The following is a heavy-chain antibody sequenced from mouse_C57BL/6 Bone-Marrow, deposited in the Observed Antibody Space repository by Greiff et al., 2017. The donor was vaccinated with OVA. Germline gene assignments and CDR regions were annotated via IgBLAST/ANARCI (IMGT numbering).Heavy chain of an antibody. CDR1: GYTFTDYY. CDR3: ARTPYYGSSSWYFDV. Sequence: QVQLQQSGAELVRPGASVKLSCKASGYTFTDYYINWVKQRPGQGLEWIARIYPGSGNTYYNEKFKGKATLTAEKSSSTAYMQLSSLTSEDSAVYFCARTPYYGSSSWYFDVWGTGTTVTVSS. J-gene: IGHJ1*03. D-gene: IGHD1-1*01. CDR2: IYPGSGNT. V-gene: IGHV1-76*01.